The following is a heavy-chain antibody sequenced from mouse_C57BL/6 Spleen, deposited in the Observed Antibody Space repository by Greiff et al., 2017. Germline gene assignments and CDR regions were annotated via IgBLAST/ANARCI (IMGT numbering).Heavy chain of an antibody. CDR2: IYPGNGDT. CDR1: GYTFTSYN. J-gene: IGHJ4*01. CDR3: ARGVNDGYSYYAMDY. V-gene: IGHV1-12*01. D-gene: IGHD2-3*01. Sequence: QVQLQQSGAELVRPGASVKMSCKASGYTFTSYNMHWVKQTPRQGLEWIGAIYPGNGDTSYNQKFKGKATLTVDKSSSTAYMLLSSLTSEDSSVYYCARGVNDGYSYYAMDYWGQGTSVTVSS.